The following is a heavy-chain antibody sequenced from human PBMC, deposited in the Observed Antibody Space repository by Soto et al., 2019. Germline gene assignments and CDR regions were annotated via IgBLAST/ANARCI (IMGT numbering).Heavy chain of an antibody. CDR1: GFSLSNARMG. D-gene: IGHD2-15*01. Sequence: SGPTLVNPTETLTLTCTVSGFSLSNARMGVSWIHQPPGKALEWLAHIFSNDEKSYSTSLKSRLTISKDTSKSQVVLTMTNMDPVDTATYYCARHIVVVVAATHYYYGMGVWGQGTTVTVSS. CDR2: IFSNDEK. V-gene: IGHV2-26*01. J-gene: IGHJ6*02. CDR3: ARHIVVVVAATHYYYGMGV.